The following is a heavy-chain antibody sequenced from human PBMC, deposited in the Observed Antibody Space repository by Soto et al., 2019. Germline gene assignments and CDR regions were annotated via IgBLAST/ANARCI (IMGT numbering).Heavy chain of an antibody. CDR1: SGSFSGYY. D-gene: IGHD6-6*01. J-gene: IGHJ4*02. CDR2: ISQSGNI. V-gene: IGHV4-34*01. Sequence: SETLSLTCSIYSGSFSGYYWSWIRQPPGKGLEWIGEISQSGNINYSPSLKSRVSISIDTSKKQFSLNLASVSAADTAVYYCARAPKVSGSSQTRPDFWGQGTLVTVSS. CDR3: ARAPKVSGSSQTRPDF.